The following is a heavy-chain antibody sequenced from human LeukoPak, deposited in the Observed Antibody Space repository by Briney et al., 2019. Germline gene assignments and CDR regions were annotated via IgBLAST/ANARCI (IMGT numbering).Heavy chain of an antibody. J-gene: IGHJ4*02. V-gene: IGHV3-30*02. CDR2: ILDDGSNK. Sequence: PGGSLRLSCAASGFTFSSYDMHWVRQAPGKGLELVTFILDDGSNKYYADSVKGRFNISRENTRNTVFLQMSSLRPEDTAVYYCARHLLWFGELSGGFDYWGQGTLVTVSS. CDR1: GFTFSSYD. CDR3: ARHLLWFGELSGGFDY. D-gene: IGHD3-10*01.